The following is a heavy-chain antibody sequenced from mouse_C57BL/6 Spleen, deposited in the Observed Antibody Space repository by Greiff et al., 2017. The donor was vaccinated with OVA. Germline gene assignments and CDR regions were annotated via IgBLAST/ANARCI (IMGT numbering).Heavy chain of an antibody. J-gene: IGHJ1*03. D-gene: IGHD1-1*01. CDR2: IDPSDSET. CDR1: GYTFTSYW. CDR3: ARSIYYYGSGYFDV. V-gene: IGHV1-52*01. Sequence: QVQLKQPGAELVRPGSSVKLSCKASGYTFTSYWMHWVKQRPIQGLEWIGNIDPSDSETHYNQKFKDKATLTVDKSSSTAYMQLSSLTSEDSAVYYCARSIYYYGSGYFDVWGTGTTVTVSS.